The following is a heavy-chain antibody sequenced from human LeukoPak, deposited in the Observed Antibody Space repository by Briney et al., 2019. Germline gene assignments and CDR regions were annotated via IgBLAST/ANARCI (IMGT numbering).Heavy chain of an antibody. J-gene: IGHJ4*02. CDR2: LYYRGSTY. V-gene: IGHV4-39*01. D-gene: IGHD3-10*01. Sequence: SETLSLTCAVSRASISSTSYYWAWIRQPPGKGLEWIGSLYYRGSTYYYNPSLKSRVTISVDTSKNQFSLKLSSVTAADTAVYYCARNIRRFYYGSGSLPGSYYFDYWGQGTLVSVSS. CDR1: RASISSTSYY. CDR3: ARNIRRFYYGSGSLPGSYYFDY.